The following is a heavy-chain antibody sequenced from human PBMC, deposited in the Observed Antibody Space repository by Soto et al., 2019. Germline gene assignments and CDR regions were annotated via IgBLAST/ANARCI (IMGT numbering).Heavy chain of an antibody. Sequence: EVQLLDSGGTLVQIGGSLRLSCAASRFTSGYHAMNWVRQAPGKGLEWVSTISSNGENTHYADSVKGRFIISSDNSSNTVALQMNSLRVEDTAIYYCARGEYYDSSGYPNWFDPWGQGTLVTVSS. CDR3: ARGEYYDSSGYPNWFDP. V-gene: IGHV3-23*01. CDR1: RFTSGYHA. D-gene: IGHD3-22*01. J-gene: IGHJ5*02. CDR2: ISSNGENT.